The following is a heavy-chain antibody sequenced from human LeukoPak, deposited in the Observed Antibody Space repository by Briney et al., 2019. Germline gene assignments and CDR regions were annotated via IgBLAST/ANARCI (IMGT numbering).Heavy chain of an antibody. CDR2: IYYSGST. Sequence: SETLSLTCTVSGDSINNYYWSWIRQPPGKGLEWIGYIYYSGSTKYNPSLKSRVVILVDTSKNQFSLKLSSVTAADTATYYCARHRGSGSPYFDYWGQGTLVTVSS. D-gene: IGHD3-10*01. V-gene: IGHV4-59*08. CDR3: ARHRGSGSPYFDY. J-gene: IGHJ4*02. CDR1: GDSINNYY.